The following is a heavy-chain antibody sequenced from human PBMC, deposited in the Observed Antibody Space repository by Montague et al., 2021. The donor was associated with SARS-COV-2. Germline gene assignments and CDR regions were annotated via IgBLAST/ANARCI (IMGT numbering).Heavy chain of an antibody. CDR3: AKEMSSSWIASYYGMDV. V-gene: IGHV3-23*01. J-gene: IGHJ6*02. CDR2: ISGSGGST. CDR1: GFTFSSYV. D-gene: IGHD6-13*01. Sequence: SLRLSCAASGFTFSSYVMSWVRQAPGKGLEWVSAISGSGGSTYYADSVKGRFTISRDNSKNTLYLQMNSLRAEDTAVYYCAKEMSSSWIASYYGMDVWGQGTTVTVSS.